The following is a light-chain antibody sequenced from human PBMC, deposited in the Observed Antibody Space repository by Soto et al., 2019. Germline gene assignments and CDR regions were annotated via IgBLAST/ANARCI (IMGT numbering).Light chain of an antibody. J-gene: IGLJ2*01. CDR2: VNS. CDR1: SSNIGAGYD. CDR3: QSYDSSLSAVV. Sequence: QSVLTQPPSVSGAPGQRVTISCTGSSSNIGAGYDVHWYQQLLGTAPKLLIYVNSNRPSGVPDRFSGSKSGTSASLAITGLQAEDEADYYCQSYDSSLSAVVFGGGTKLTVL. V-gene: IGLV1-40*01.